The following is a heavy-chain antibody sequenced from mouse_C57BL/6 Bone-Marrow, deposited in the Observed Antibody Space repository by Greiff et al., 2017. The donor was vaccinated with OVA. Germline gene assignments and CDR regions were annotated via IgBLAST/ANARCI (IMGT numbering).Heavy chain of an antibody. CDR3: ARLYYGNFYYAMDY. CDR2: ISDGGSYT. D-gene: IGHD2-1*01. CDR1: GFTFSSYA. J-gene: IGHJ4*01. Sequence: DVMLVESGGGLVKPGGSLKLSCAASGFTFSSYAMSWVRQTPEKRLEWVATISDGGSYTYYPDNVKGRFTISRDNAKNNLYLQMSHLKSEDTAMYYCARLYYGNFYYAMDYWGQGTSVTVSS. V-gene: IGHV5-4*03.